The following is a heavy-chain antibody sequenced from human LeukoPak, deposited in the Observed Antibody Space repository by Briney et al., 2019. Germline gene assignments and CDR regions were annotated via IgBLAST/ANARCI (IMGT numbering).Heavy chain of an antibody. J-gene: IGHJ3*02. CDR2: IYSSGTF. V-gene: IGHV4-59*08. CDR1: GGSISPYY. D-gene: IGHD5-18*01. CDR3: ARLTDTALVWAFDI. Sequence: PSETLSLTCSVPGGSISPYYWSWIRQPPEKGLEWIGYIYSSGTFKYNPSLKSRITISVDTSKNQFSLNLSSVTAADTAVYYCARLTDTALVWAFDIWGQGTMVTVSA.